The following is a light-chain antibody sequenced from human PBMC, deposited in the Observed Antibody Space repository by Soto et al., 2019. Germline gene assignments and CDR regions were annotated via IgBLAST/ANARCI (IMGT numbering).Light chain of an antibody. CDR3: LQYSSHSWT. V-gene: IGKV1-5*01. CDR2: DAS. Sequence: DIQMTQSPSTLSASVGDRVTITCRASQSISSWLAWYQQKPGKAPKVLIYDASSLESGVPSRFSGSGSGTEFTLTISRLQPDDVATYYCLQYSSHSWTFGQGTKVDI. CDR1: QSISSW. J-gene: IGKJ1*01.